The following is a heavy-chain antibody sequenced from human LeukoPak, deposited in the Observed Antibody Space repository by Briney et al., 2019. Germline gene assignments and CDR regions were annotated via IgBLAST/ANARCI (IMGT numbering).Heavy chain of an antibody. D-gene: IGHD2-2*02. CDR2: ISGSGGST. CDR3: ARGVYYCSSTSCYMWYFDY. CDR1: GFTFSTSA. J-gene: IGHJ4*02. Sequence: GGSLRLSCAASGFTFSTSAMSWVRQAPGKGLEWVSSISGSGGSTYYADSVKGRFTISRDNSKNTLYLQMNSLRAEDTAVYYCARGVYYCSSTSCYMWYFDYWGQGTLVTVSS. V-gene: IGHV3-23*01.